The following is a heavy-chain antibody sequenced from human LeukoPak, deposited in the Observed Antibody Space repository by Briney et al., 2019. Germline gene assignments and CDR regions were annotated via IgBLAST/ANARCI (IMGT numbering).Heavy chain of an antibody. Sequence: GRSLRLSCAASGFTFSSYGMHWVRQAPGKGLEWVANIKQDGSEKYYVDSVKGRFTISRDNAKNSVYLQMNSLRAEDTAVYYCARGGGGYSYGFGHFDYWGQGTLVTVSS. CDR1: GFTFSSYG. CDR3: ARGGGGYSYGFGHFDY. D-gene: IGHD5-18*01. V-gene: IGHV3-7*01. J-gene: IGHJ4*02. CDR2: IKQDGSEK.